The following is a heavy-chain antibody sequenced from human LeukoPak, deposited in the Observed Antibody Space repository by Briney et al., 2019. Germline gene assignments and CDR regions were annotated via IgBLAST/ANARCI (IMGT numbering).Heavy chain of an antibody. J-gene: IGHJ4*02. CDR1: GGTFSNYA. V-gene: IGHV1-69*13. CDR2: IIPIFGTA. Sequence: ASVTVSYKASGGTFSNYAISWVRQAPGQGDEWMGGIIPIFGTANYAQKFQGRVTITADESTSTAYMELSSLRSEDTAVYYCAREPFCSGGSCYSDYWGQGTLVTVSS. CDR3: AREPFCSGGSCYSDY. D-gene: IGHD2-15*01.